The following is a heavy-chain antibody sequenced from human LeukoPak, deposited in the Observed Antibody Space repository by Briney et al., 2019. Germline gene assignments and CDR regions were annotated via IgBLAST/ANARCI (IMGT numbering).Heavy chain of an antibody. Sequence: SETLSLTCTVSGGSMSGFFWTWIRQPPGRELEWIGSIYYSGSSTKYDPSLKSRVTISVDTSKSQFSLNLDSATAADTAVYYCARTSRHFYGSGTNLTPWPAGMDVWGQGTTVTVSS. CDR2: IYYSGSST. CDR1: GGSMSGFF. D-gene: IGHD3-10*01. J-gene: IGHJ6*02. CDR3: ARTSRHFYGSGTNLTPWPAGMDV. V-gene: IGHV4-59*01.